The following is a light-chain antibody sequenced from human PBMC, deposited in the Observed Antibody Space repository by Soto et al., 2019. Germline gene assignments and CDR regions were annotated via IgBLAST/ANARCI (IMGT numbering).Light chain of an antibody. CDR1: QSVSSY. J-gene: IGKJ1*01. CDR2: DAS. V-gene: IGKV3-15*01. CDR3: QQYDDWPET. Sequence: EKVMTQSPATLSVSPGETATLSCRASQSVSSYLAWYQQKPGQAPRLLIYDASTRATGVPARFSGSGSGTDFTLTISSLQSEDLAVYYCQQYDDWPETFGQGTKVEIK.